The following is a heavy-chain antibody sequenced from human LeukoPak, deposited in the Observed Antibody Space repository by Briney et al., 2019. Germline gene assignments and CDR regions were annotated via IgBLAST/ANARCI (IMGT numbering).Heavy chain of an antibody. D-gene: IGHD6-6*01. CDR2: TSYSGST. Sequence: PSETLSLTCTVSDGSISSYYWSWIRQPPGKGLEWIGYTSYSGSTYNPSLKSRVTISADTSRNQFSLKLTSVTASDTAVYFCARQRYSSWPHFDYWGRGTLVTVSS. CDR1: DGSISSYY. J-gene: IGHJ4*02. CDR3: ARQRYSSWPHFDY. V-gene: IGHV4-59*08.